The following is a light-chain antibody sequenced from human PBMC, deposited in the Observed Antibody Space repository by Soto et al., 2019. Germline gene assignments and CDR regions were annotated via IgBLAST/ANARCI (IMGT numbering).Light chain of an antibody. V-gene: IGKV3-20*01. Sequence: ENVLTQSPGTLSLSPWERATLSCRASLSVTSYLAWYQKKPGQPPRLLIYGAYNRPTGIPDRFTGSGSGTDFTLTISRLQPEDFAVYYCQQYGTSPRTFGQGTKVDI. CDR3: QQYGTSPRT. J-gene: IGKJ2*01. CDR1: LSVTSY. CDR2: GAY.